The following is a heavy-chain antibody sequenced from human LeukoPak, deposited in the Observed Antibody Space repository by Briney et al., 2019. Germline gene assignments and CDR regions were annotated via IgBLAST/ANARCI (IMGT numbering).Heavy chain of an antibody. CDR2: TSSSSSYI. Sequence: GGSLRLSCAASGFTFSSYSMNWVRQAPGKGLEWVSSTSSSSSYIYYADSVKGRFTISRDNAKNSLYLQMNSLRAEDTAVYYCARDASSGMTYYYDSSSYWGQGTLVTVSS. CDR3: ARDASSGMTYYYDSSSY. V-gene: IGHV3-21*01. D-gene: IGHD3-22*01. J-gene: IGHJ4*02. CDR1: GFTFSSYS.